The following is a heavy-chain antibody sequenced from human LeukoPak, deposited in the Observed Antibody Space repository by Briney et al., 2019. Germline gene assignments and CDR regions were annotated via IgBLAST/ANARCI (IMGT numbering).Heavy chain of an antibody. D-gene: IGHD2/OR15-2a*01. CDR1: GFTSSSYS. Sequence: GGSLRLSCAASGFTSSSYSMNWVRQAPGKGLEWVSSISSSSSYIYYADSVKGRFTISRDNAKNSLYLQMNSLRAEDTAVYYCARGAYGTPPTFFDYWGQGTLVTVSS. J-gene: IGHJ4*02. CDR2: ISSSSSYI. CDR3: ARGAYGTPPTFFDY. V-gene: IGHV3-21*01.